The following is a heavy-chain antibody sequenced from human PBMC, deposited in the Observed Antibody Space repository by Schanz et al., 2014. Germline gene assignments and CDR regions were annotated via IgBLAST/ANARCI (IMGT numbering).Heavy chain of an antibody. CDR3: ARHLPGGYNNHGWFDP. D-gene: IGHD4-4*01. CDR2: VHSSGST. V-gene: IGHV4-59*08. Sequence: QVQLQESGPGLVKPSETLSLTCTVSGGSIRGYYCSWIRQPPGKGLEWIGYVHSSGSTNYNSSLKSRAPISEDSSKTRFSLKLSSVTAADTAVYYCARHLPGGYNNHGWFDPWGQGTLVTVSS. J-gene: IGHJ5*02. CDR1: GGSIRGYY.